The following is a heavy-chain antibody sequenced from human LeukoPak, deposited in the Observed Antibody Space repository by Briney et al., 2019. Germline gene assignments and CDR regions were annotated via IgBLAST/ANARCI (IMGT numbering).Heavy chain of an antibody. CDR3: ARDPRTPAFDF. V-gene: IGHV6-1*01. CDR1: GDSASSNSAA. Sequence: SQTLSLTCAISGDSASSNSAAWSWIRQSPSRGLEWLGTTYYRSKWYNDYAVSVKSRITINPDTSKNQFSLQLNSVTPEDTAVYYCARDPRTPAFDFWGQGTLVTVSS. D-gene: IGHD1-14*01. CDR2: TYYRSKWYN. J-gene: IGHJ4*02.